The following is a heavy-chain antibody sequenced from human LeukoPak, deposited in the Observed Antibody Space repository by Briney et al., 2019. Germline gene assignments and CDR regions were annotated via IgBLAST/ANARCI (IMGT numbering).Heavy chain of an antibody. J-gene: IGHJ4*02. V-gene: IGHV1-69*13. CDR2: IIPIFGTA. CDR3: ARVAGYQGSSGYFSY. Sequence: SVKVSCKASGGTFSSYAISWVRQAPGQGLEWMGGIIPIFGTANYAQKFQGRVTITADESTSTVYMELSSLRSEDTAVYYCARVAGYQGSSGYFSYWGQGTLVTVSS. CDR1: GGTFSSYA. D-gene: IGHD3-22*01.